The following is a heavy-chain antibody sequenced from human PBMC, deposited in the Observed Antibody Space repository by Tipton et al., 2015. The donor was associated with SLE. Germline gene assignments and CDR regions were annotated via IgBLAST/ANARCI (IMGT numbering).Heavy chain of an antibody. CDR3: ARGRSYFDY. CDR1: GGSISSYY. J-gene: IGHJ4*02. V-gene: IGHV4-59*01. CDR2: IYYSGST. Sequence: TLSLTCTVSGGSISSYYWSWIRQPPGKGLEWIGYIYYSGSTNYNPSLKSRVTISVDTSKNQFSLKLSSVTAADTAVYYCARGRSYFDYWGQGTLVTVSS.